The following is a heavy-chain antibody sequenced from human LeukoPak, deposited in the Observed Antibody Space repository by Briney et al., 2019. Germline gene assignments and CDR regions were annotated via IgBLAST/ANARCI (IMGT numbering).Heavy chain of an antibody. V-gene: IGHV4-39*01. Sequence: PSETLSLTCTVSGGSISSSSYYWGWIRQPPGKGLEWIGSIYCSGSTYHNPSLKSRVTISVDTSKNQFSLKLSSVTAADTAVYYCARHRRGYYFDSWGQGALVTVSS. CDR2: IYCSGST. CDR1: GGSISSSSYY. J-gene: IGHJ4*02. D-gene: IGHD3-10*01. CDR3: ARHRRGYYFDS.